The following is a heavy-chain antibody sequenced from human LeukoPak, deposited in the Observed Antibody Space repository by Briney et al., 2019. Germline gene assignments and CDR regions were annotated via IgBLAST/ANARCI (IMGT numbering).Heavy chain of an antibody. Sequence: PSETLSLTCTVSGGSISSYYWSWIRQPPGKGLEWIGYIYYSGSTNYNPSLESRVTISVDTSKNQFSLKLSSVTAADTAVYYCARPDGGSLLGFDYWGQGTLVTVSS. CDR2: IYYSGST. V-gene: IGHV4-59*01. J-gene: IGHJ4*02. CDR3: ARPDGGSLLGFDY. D-gene: IGHD1-26*01. CDR1: GGSISSYY.